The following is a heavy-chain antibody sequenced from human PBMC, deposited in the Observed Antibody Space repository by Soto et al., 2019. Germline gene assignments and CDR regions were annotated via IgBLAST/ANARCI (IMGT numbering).Heavy chain of an antibody. J-gene: IGHJ5*01. D-gene: IGHD2-8*01. CDR2: LIPLFGTT. V-gene: IGHV1-69*06. CDR3: AGGPNGGYRLDS. Sequence: QVQLVQSGAEVKKPGSSVKVSCEASGGTFSGHAISWVRQAPGQGPEWMGGLIPLFGTTQHAQNFQDRLTTTSDKSTSTASIEPPSLRFEDTAIFYCAGGPNGGYRLDSWGQGALVTVSS. CDR1: GGTFSGHA.